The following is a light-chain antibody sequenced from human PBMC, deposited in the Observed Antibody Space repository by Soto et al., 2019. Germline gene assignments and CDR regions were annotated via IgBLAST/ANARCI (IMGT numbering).Light chain of an antibody. CDR2: EFT. CDR1: SGDVGSYNL. Sequence: QSVLTQPASVSGSPGQSITIPCTGTSGDVGSYNLVSWYQQHPGKAPKLLIYEFTERPSGVSNRFSGSKSGNTTSLTISGLQPFVEAASSCCSDAGTSDDFRTGTIVPVL. CDR3: CSDAGTSDD. V-gene: IGLV2-23*02. J-gene: IGLJ1*01.